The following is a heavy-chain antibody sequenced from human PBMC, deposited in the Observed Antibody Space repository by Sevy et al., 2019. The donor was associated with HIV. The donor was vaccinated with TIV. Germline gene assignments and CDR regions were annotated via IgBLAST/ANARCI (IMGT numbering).Heavy chain of an antibody. V-gene: IGHV3-30-3*01. CDR1: GFTFSSYA. CDR2: ISYDGSNK. J-gene: IGHJ3*02. D-gene: IGHD2-15*01. Sequence: GGSLRLSCAASGFTFSSYAMHWVRQAPGKGLEWVAVISYDGSNKYYADSVKGRFTISRDNSKNTLYLQMNSLRAEDTAVYYWARDGVHSENIVVVGPPGAFDIWGQGTMVTVSS. CDR3: ARDGVHSENIVVVGPPGAFDI.